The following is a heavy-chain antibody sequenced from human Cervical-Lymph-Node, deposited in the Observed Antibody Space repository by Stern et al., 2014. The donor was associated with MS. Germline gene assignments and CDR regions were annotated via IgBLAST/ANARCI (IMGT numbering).Heavy chain of an antibody. CDR2: ISYDGAQK. CDR3: ARDFSSTWSWKPGGLDAYGLDV. D-gene: IGHD6-13*01. J-gene: IGHJ6*02. V-gene: IGHV3-30*05. Sequence: MQLVESGGGVIQPGRSLRLSCAASGFRFSSYGMHWVRQAPGKGLEWVAVISYDGAQKFYVDSVKGRFTISRDSSRYTLHLQMDSVRPEDTATYYCARDFSSTWSWKPGGLDAYGLDVWGQGTTVIVSS. CDR1: GFRFSSYG.